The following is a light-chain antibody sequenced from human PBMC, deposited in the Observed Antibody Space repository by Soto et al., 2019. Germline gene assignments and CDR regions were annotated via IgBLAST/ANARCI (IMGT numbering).Light chain of an antibody. CDR3: QKYGSSPWT. J-gene: IGKJ1*01. CDR2: GAS. Sequence: EIVLTQSPGTLSLSPGERATLSCRASQSVSSSYLAWYQQTPGQAPRPLIYGASSRAIGIPARFSGSGSGTDFTLTISRLEPEDFAVYYCQKYGSSPWTFGQGTKVEIK. CDR1: QSVSSSY. V-gene: IGKV3-20*01.